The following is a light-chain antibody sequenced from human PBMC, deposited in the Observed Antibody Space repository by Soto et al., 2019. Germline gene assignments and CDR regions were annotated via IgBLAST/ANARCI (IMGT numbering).Light chain of an antibody. Sequence: DIQMTQSPSFVSASVGDRVTITCRASQVINNWLAWYQQKPGKAPNLLIYAASTLQTGVPSRFSGSGSGTDFTLTISSLQPEDFATYYCQQANSFPFTFGPGTKVDIK. CDR2: AAS. J-gene: IGKJ3*01. V-gene: IGKV1-12*02. CDR1: QVINNW. CDR3: QQANSFPFT.